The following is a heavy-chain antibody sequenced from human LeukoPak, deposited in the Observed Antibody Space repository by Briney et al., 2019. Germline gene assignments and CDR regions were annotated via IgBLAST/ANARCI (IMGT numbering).Heavy chain of an antibody. D-gene: IGHD4-17*01. CDR1: GGSISSYY. J-gene: IGHJ3*02. CDR2: ISTSGST. CDR3: ATDDYGDYNRAFDI. Sequence: PSETLSLTCTVSGGSISSYYWCWIRQPAGKGLEWIGRISTSGSTTYNPSLKSRVTISADTSKNQFSLTLSSVTAADTAVYYCATDDYGDYNRAFDIWGQGTMVTVSS. V-gene: IGHV4-4*07.